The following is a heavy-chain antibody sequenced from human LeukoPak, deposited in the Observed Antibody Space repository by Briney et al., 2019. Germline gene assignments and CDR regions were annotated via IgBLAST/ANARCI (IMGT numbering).Heavy chain of an antibody. Sequence: GGPLRLSCGTSGFAFSEAWMSWVPQAPGKGLEWVGDIDSRFGTGAVTYAEHVRGRFTISRDDAKNTLYVQMNSLKSEDTAVYYCTTNWSGLGGGEGSLVTVSS. CDR1: GFAFSEAW. CDR2: IDSRFGTGAV. CDR3: TTNWSGLG. D-gene: IGHD3/OR15-3a*01. J-gene: IGHJ4*02. V-gene: IGHV3-15*04.